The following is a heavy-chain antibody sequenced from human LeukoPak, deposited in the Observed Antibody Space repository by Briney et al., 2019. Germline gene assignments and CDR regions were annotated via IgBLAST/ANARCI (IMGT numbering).Heavy chain of an antibody. D-gene: IGHD3-3*01. J-gene: IGHJ4*02. V-gene: IGHV4-31*03. CDR3: ARGVTIFGVEEYYFDY. CDR2: IYYSGST. Sequence: SETLSLTCTVSGGSISSGGYYWSWIRQHPGKGLEWIGYIYYSGSTYYNPSLKSRVTISVDTSKNQFSLKLSSATAADMAVYYCARGVTIFGVEEYYFDYWGQGTLVTVSS. CDR1: GGSISSGGYY.